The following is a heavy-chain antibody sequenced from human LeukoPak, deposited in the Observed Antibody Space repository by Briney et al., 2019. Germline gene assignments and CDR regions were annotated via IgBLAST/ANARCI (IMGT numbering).Heavy chain of an antibody. Sequence: SETLSLTCTVSGGSISSHYWSWIRQPPGKGLGWIGYIHYSGSSKYNPSLKSRVTISVDTSKNQFSLKLSSVTAADTAVYYCARLYDSSGYTNWLDPWGQGTLDTVSS. D-gene: IGHD3-22*01. V-gene: IGHV4-59*11. CDR3: ARLYDSSGYTNWLDP. J-gene: IGHJ5*02. CDR1: GGSISSHY. CDR2: IHYSGSS.